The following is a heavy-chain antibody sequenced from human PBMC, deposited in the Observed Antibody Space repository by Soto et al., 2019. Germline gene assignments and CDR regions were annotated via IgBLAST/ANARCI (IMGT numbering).Heavy chain of an antibody. V-gene: IGHV3-23*01. CDR1: GFTFSSYA. D-gene: IGHD4-17*01. Sequence: GGSLRLSCAASGFTFSSYAMSWVRQAPGKGLEWVSAISGSGGSTYYADSVKGRFTISRDNSKNTLDLQMNSLRAEDTAVYYCANHQPGKNWLIGDYYFDYWGQGTLVTVSS. CDR3: ANHQPGKNWLIGDYYFDY. J-gene: IGHJ4*02. CDR2: ISGSGGST.